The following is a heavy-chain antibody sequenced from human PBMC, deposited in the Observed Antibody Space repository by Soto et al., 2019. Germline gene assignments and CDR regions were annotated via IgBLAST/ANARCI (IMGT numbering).Heavy chain of an antibody. J-gene: IGHJ6*02. V-gene: IGHV3-33*01. CDR2: IWYDGSNK. D-gene: IGHD6-6*01. CDR3: ARDIYSSSSFPYYGMDV. Sequence: PGGSLRLSCAASGFTFSSYGMHWVRQAPGKGLEWVAVIWYDGSNKYYADSVKGRFTISRDNSKNTLYLQMNSLRAEDTAVYYCARDIYSSSSFPYYGMDVWGQGTTVTVSS. CDR1: GFTFSSYG.